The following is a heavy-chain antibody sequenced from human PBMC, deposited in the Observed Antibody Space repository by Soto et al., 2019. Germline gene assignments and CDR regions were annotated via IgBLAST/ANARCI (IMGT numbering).Heavy chain of an antibody. J-gene: IGHJ5*02. D-gene: IGHD3-22*01. V-gene: IGHV4-30-4*01. CDR1: GGSISSGDYY. CDR3: ARAPSTYYYDSSGYYYNWFDP. CDR2: IYYSGST. Sequence: KPSETLSLTCTVSGGSISSGDYYWSWIRQPPGKGLEWIGYIYYSGSTYYNPSLKSRVTISVDTSKNQFSLKLSSVTAADTAVYYCARAPSTYYYDSSGYYYNWFDPWGQGTLVTVSS.